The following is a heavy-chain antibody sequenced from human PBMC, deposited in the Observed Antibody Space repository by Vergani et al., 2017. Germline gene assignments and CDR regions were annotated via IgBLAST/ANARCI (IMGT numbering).Heavy chain of an antibody. V-gene: IGHV3-15*07. J-gene: IGHJ6*02. Sequence: EVQLVESGGGIVEPGGSLRLSCVASGFSFRNDWMNWVRRTPGKGLEWVGRIKSTFDRGTTDYAAAVKGRLTISRDDSKNTLFLQMNGLKTEDIGVYYCTTDPRYCGDGSCYWLRDHHYYGMDVWGQGTTVTVSS. CDR2: IKSTFDRGTT. CDR3: TTDPRYCGDGSCYWLRDHHYYGMDV. D-gene: IGHD2-21*01. CDR1: GFSFRNDW.